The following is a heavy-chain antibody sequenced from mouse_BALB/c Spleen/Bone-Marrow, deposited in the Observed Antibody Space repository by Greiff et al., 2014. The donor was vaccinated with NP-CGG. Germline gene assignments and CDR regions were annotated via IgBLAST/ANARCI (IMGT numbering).Heavy chain of an antibody. Sequence: QVQLQQSGPELVRPGVSVKISCKGSGYTFTDYAMHWVKQSHAKSLEWIGVISTYSGNTNYNQKFKGKATMTVDKSSSTAYMELARLTSEDSAIYYCARAGYGNGYDWFAYWGQGTLVTVSA. CDR1: GYTFTDYA. D-gene: IGHD2-10*02. CDR2: ISTYSGNT. CDR3: ARAGYGNGYDWFAY. V-gene: IGHV1-67*01. J-gene: IGHJ3*01.